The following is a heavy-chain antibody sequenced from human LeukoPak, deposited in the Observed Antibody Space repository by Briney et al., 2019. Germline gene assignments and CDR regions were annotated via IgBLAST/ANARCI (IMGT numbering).Heavy chain of an antibody. D-gene: IGHD2-8*02. Sequence: SETLSLTCTVSGGSISSYYWSWIRQPPGKGLEWIGYIYYSGSTNYNPSLKSRVTISVDTSKNQFSLKLSSVTAADTAVYYCARLVVSVLPDWFDPWGQGTLVTVSS. CDR2: IYYSGST. V-gene: IGHV4-59*08. CDR3: ARLVVSVLPDWFDP. J-gene: IGHJ5*02. CDR1: GGSISSYY.